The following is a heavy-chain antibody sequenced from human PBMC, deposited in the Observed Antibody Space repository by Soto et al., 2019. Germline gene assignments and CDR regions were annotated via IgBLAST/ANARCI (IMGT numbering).Heavy chain of an antibody. CDR3: AREAKVTTPRGFDP. CDR2: MNPNSGNT. D-gene: IGHD4-17*01. J-gene: IGHJ5*02. V-gene: IGHV1-8*01. CDR1: GYTFTSYD. Sequence: ASVKVSCKASGYTFTSYDIHWVRQATGQGIEWMGWMNPNSGNTRYAQKFQGRGTMTRNTSISTAYMELSSLRAEDTAVYYCAREAKVTTPRGFDPWGQGTLVTVPS.